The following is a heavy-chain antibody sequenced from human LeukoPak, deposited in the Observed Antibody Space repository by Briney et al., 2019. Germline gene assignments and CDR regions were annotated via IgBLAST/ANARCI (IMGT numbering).Heavy chain of an antibody. CDR2: IYPGDSDT. D-gene: IGHD3-22*01. Sequence: GESLKISRKGSGYSFTSYWIGWVRQMPGKGLEWMGIIYPGDSDTRYSPSFQGQVTISADKSISTAYLQWSSLKASDTAMYYCARQPYYYDSSGYQNDYWGQGTLVTVSS. CDR3: ARQPYYYDSSGYQNDY. J-gene: IGHJ4*02. V-gene: IGHV5-51*01. CDR1: GYSFTSYW.